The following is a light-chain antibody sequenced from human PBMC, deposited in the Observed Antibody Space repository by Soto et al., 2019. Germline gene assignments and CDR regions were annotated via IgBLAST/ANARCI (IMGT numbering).Light chain of an antibody. CDR2: DAT. CDR3: QQRSGWQTRLT. Sequence: IVLTQSPVTLSLSPGERAILSCRASQSFSSYLAWYQHKPGQATRLLIYDATNRAPGIPARFSGSGSGTDFSLTISNLEPEDFAVYYCQQRSGWQTRLTYGGGTKVEIK. V-gene: IGKV3-11*01. J-gene: IGKJ4*01. CDR1: QSFSSY.